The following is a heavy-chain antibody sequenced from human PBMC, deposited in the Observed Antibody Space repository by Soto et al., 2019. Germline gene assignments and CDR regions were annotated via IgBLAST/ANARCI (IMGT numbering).Heavy chain of an antibody. V-gene: IGHV1-2*04. CDR3: ATRGPSLRYFDWLPYFDY. D-gene: IGHD3-9*01. J-gene: IGHJ4*02. Sequence: ASVKVSCKASGYTFTGYYMHWVRQAPGQGLEWMGWINPNSGGTNYAQKIQGWDTMTKDTTNSTTYKEMSRIRYEDTAVYYCATRGPSLRYFDWLPYFDYWGQGTLVTVSS. CDR1: GYTFTGYY. CDR2: INPNSGGT.